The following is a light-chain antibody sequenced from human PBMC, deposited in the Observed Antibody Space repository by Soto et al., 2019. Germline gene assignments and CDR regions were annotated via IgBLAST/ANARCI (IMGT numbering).Light chain of an antibody. CDR1: QSVSSY. CDR3: QQRSNWPPWT. V-gene: IGKV3-11*01. J-gene: IGKJ1*01. CDR2: DAS. Sequence: EIVLTQSPATLSLSPGERATLSCRASQSVSSYLVWYQQKPGQAPRLLIYDASNRATGIPARFSGSGSGTDLTLTISRLEPEDFAVYYCQQRSNWPPWTFGQGTKVEIK.